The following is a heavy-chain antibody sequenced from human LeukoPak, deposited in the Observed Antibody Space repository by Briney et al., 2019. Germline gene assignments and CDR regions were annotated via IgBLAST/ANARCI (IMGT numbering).Heavy chain of an antibody. J-gene: IGHJ4*02. D-gene: IGHD4-11*01. Sequence: GGSLRLSCAASGFIFSSYAMHGVRQAPGKGLEWGAVISYDGSNKYYADSVKGRFTISRDNSKNTLYLQMNNLIDEDTDVYYCARDQRWVLPLTTVIQIPAYYFDYWGEGTLVSVSS. CDR1: GFIFSSYA. V-gene: IGHV3-30-3*01. CDR3: ARDQRWVLPLTTVIQIPAYYFDY. CDR2: ISYDGSNK.